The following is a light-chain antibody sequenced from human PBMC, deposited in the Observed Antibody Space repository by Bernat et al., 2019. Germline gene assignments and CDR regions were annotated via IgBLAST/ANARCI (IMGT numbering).Light chain of an antibody. J-gene: IGLJ3*02. Sequence: QSALTQPASVSGSPGQSITISCTGTSSDVGGYDYVSWYQQHPGRAPKLMNDDVRDRPSGMSNRFSGSKSGDMASLTISGLLAEDEADYYCSSYTSSSTLVFGGGTRLTVL. CDR2: DVR. V-gene: IGLV2-14*03. CDR3: SSYTSSSTLV. CDR1: SSDVGGYDY.